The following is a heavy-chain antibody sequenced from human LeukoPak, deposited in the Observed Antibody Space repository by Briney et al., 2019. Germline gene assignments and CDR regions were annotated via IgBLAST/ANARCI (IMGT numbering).Heavy chain of an antibody. CDR3: ARDDSSRDDSGASHY. CDR2: VHVSGST. CDR1: SVSINSYY. V-gene: IGHV4-4*07. Sequence: SETLSLTCTVSSVSINSYYWAWIRQAAGRRLEWVGRVHVSGSTNYNPSLRSRGAISLDRSKKQFSLTVRSLTAADTAVYYCARDDSSRDDSGASHYWGQGILVTVSS. J-gene: IGHJ4*02. D-gene: IGHD3-22*01.